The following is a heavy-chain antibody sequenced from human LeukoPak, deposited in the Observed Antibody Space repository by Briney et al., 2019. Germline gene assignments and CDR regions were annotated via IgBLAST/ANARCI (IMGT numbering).Heavy chain of an antibody. CDR1: RFTLSSSG. CDR3: ANDVPGHGAFDI. CDR2: QWYDVSTK. V-gene: IGHV3-30*02. Sequence: GGSLRLSCAASRFTLSSSGMHWVGQAPGKGLEWVAFQWYDVSTKYYADSVKGRFTISRDNSKNTLYLQMNSLRVEDTAVYYCANDVPGHGAFDIWGQGTMVTVSS. D-gene: IGHD3-10*02. J-gene: IGHJ3*02.